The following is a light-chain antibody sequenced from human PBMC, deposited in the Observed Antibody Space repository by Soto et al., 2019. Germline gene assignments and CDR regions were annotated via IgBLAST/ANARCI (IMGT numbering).Light chain of an antibody. J-gene: IGLJ1*01. CDR3: CSFAGGTNLV. V-gene: IGLV2-8*01. CDR2: EVS. Sequence: QSAVIQPPSASGSPGQSVTISCTGTRRDIGGYDFVSWYQQHPGKAPKLMISEVSKRPSGVPDRFSGSKSGNTASLTISGLQTDDEADYYCCSFAGGTNLVFGTGTKVTVL. CDR1: RRDIGGYDF.